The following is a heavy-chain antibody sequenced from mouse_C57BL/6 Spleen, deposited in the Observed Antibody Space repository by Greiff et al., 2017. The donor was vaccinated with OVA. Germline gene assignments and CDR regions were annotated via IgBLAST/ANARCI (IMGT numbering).Heavy chain of an antibody. CDR3: TRDRTVVARDWYFDV. CDR2: ISSGGDYI. V-gene: IGHV5-9-1*02. Sequence: EVQLVESGAGLVKPGGSLKLSCAASGFTFSSYAMSWVRQTPEKRLEWVAYISSGGDYIYYADTVKGRFTISRDNARNTLYLQMSSLKSEDTAMYYCTRDRTVVARDWYFDVWGTGTTVTVSS. CDR1: GFTFSSYA. J-gene: IGHJ1*03. D-gene: IGHD1-1*01.